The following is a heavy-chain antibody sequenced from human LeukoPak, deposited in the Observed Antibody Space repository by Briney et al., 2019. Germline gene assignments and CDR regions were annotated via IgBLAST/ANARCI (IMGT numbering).Heavy chain of an antibody. V-gene: IGHV3-9*01. CDR2: ISWNSGSI. Sequence: GGSLRLSCAASGFTFDDYAMHWVRQAPGKGLEWVSGISWNSGSIGYADSVKGRFTISRDNAKNSLYLQMNSLRAEDTALYYCARGRIWFGEFSWFDPWGQGTLVTVSS. J-gene: IGHJ5*02. CDR3: ARGRIWFGEFSWFDP. CDR1: GFTFDDYA. D-gene: IGHD3-10*01.